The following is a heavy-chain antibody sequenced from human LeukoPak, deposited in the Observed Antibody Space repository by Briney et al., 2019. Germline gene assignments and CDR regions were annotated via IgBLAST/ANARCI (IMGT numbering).Heavy chain of an antibody. CDR2: ISSSSSIT. J-gene: IGHJ6*04. Sequence: GGSLRLSCAASGFTFSSYSMNWVRQAPGKGLEWISYISSSSSITSYADSVKGRFTISRDNAKNSVYLQMNSLRAEDTAVYYCAELGITMIGGVWGKGTTVTISS. CDR1: GFTFSSYS. D-gene: IGHD3-10*02. CDR3: AELGITMIGGV. V-gene: IGHV3-48*04.